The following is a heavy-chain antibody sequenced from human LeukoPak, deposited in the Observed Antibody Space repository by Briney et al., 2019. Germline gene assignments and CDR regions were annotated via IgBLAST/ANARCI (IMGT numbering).Heavy chain of an antibody. CDR2: IYYSGST. D-gene: IGHD1/OR15-1a*01. V-gene: IGHV4-59*01. J-gene: IGHJ3*02. CDR1: GGSISSYY. Sequence: NPSETLSLTCTVSGGSISSYYWSWIRQPPGKGLEWIGYIYYSGSTNYNPSLKSRATISVDTSKNQFSLKLSSVTAADTAVYYCAKSRYNWNSDAFDIWGQGTMVTVSS. CDR3: AKSRYNWNSDAFDI.